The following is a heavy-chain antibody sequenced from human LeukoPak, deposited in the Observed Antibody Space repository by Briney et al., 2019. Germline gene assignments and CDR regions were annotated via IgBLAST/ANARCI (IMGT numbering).Heavy chain of an antibody. Sequence: PGGSLRLSCAASGFTFSSYAMSWVRQAPGKGLEWVSAISGSGGSTYYADSVKGRFTISRDNSKNTLYLQMNSLRAEDTAVYYCAKGPSYCGGDCYSHYFDYWGQGTLVTVSS. CDR3: AKGPSYCGGDCYSHYFDY. J-gene: IGHJ4*02. CDR2: ISGSGGST. V-gene: IGHV3-23*01. CDR1: GFTFSSYA. D-gene: IGHD2-21*02.